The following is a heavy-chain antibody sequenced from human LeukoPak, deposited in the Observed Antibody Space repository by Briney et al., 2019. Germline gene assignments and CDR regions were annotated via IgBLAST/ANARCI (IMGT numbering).Heavy chain of an antibody. CDR3: ASLYCSSTSCHFDY. Sequence: PSETLSLTCTVSGGSISSYYWSWIRQPPGKGLEWIGYIYYSGSTNYNPSLKSRVTISVDTSKNQFSLKLSSVTAADTAVYYCASLYCSSTSCHFDYWGQGPLVTVSS. J-gene: IGHJ4*02. CDR2: IYYSGST. V-gene: IGHV4-59*08. D-gene: IGHD2-2*01. CDR1: GGSISSYY.